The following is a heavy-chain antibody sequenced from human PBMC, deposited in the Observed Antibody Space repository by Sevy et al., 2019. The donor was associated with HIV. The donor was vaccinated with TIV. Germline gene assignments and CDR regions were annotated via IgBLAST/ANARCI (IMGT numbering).Heavy chain of an antibody. CDR2: IEFGGSHK. Sequence: GGSLRLSCAASGFTFSSYGMHWVRQAPGKGLEWVTFIEFGGSHKYYTESVKGRFTVSRDDSKNTVYLQMNSLSPDDTAVYYCATHCGGDCYLDYWGQGTLVTVSS. CDR1: GFTFSSYG. D-gene: IGHD2-21*01. V-gene: IGHV3-30*02. CDR3: ATHCGGDCYLDY. J-gene: IGHJ4*02.